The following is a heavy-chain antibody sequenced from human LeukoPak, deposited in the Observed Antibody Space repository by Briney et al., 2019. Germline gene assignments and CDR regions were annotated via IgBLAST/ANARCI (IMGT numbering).Heavy chain of an antibody. Sequence: SETLSLTCTVSGGSIGSSSYYWGWIRQPPGKGLEWIGSIYYSGSTYYNPSLKSRVTISVDTSKNQFSLKLSSVTAADTAVYYCARVSWYPYYYYYYYMDVWGKGTTVTVSS. CDR1: GGSIGSSSYY. J-gene: IGHJ6*03. V-gene: IGHV4-39*07. D-gene: IGHD6-13*01. CDR2: IYYSGST. CDR3: ARVSWYPYYYYYYYMDV.